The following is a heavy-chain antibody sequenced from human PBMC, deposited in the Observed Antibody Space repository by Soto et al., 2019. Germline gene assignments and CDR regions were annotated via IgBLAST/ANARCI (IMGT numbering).Heavy chain of an antibody. D-gene: IGHD2-8*01. Sequence: QGQLVQSGPEVKKPGASVKVSCKASGYTFSRYGISWVRQAPGQGLEWMGWVSCYNGDTKYAQKVQGRVTMTIDTSTYTAYMELRSLTSDDTAKYYCAKNGQPPYYYYGMDVWGQGTTVTVSS. CDR2: VSCYNGDT. V-gene: IGHV1-18*01. CDR1: GYTFSRYG. CDR3: AKNGQPPYYYYGMDV. J-gene: IGHJ6*02.